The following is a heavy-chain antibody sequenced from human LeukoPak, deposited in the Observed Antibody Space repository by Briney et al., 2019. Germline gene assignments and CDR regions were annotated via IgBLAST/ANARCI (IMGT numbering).Heavy chain of an antibody. Sequence: ASVKVSCKASGYTFTGYYMHWVRQAPGQGVEWMGWINPNSGGTNYAQKFQGRVTMTRDTSISTAYIELSRLRSDDTAVYYCARSRATITLFDPWGQGTLVTVSS. CDR1: GYTFTGYY. CDR2: INPNSGGT. V-gene: IGHV1-2*02. CDR3: ARSRATITLFDP. D-gene: IGHD5-12*01. J-gene: IGHJ5*02.